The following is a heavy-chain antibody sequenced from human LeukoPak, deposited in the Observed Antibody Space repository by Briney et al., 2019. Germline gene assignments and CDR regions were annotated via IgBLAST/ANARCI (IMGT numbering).Heavy chain of an antibody. J-gene: IGHJ5*02. Sequence: GESLKISCKGSGYSFTSYWIVWVRQMPGKGLEWMGKIDPSDSYINYSPSFQGHVTMSADKSINTAYLQWSSLKASDTAMYYCARHNGMWFDPWGQGTLVTVSS. CDR2: IDPSDSYI. CDR3: ARHNGMWFDP. D-gene: IGHD1-14*01. V-gene: IGHV5-10-1*01. CDR1: GYSFTSYW.